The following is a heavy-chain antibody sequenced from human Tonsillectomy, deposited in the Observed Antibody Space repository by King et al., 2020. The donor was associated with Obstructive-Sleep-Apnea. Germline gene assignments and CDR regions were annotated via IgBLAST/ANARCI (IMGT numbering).Heavy chain of an antibody. Sequence: QLVHSGGGLVKPGGSLIPSCAASGFTFSNTWMSCVRKSPGKGLVWVGRIEIKTDGGTTDYAAPVKGRFTISRDDSKNTLYLQVNSLKTEDTAVFYCTTTPHYSSLDYWGQGTLVTVSS. D-gene: IGHD4-11*01. J-gene: IGHJ4*02. CDR3: TTTPHYSSLDY. V-gene: IGHV3-15*04. CDR1: GFTFSNTW. CDR2: IEIKTDGGTT.